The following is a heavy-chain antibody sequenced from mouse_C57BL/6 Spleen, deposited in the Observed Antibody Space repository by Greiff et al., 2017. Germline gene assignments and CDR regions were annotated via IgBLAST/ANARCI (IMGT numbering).Heavy chain of an antibody. CDR1: GFTFSSYT. CDR2: ISGGGGNT. CDR3: ARQGGFGSSPSYWYFDV. D-gene: IGHD1-1*01. Sequence: EVMLVESGGGLVKPGGSLKLSCAASGFTFSSYTMSWVRQTPEKRLEWVATISGGGGNTYYPDSVKGRFTISRDNAKNTLYLQMSSLRSEDTALYYCARQGGFGSSPSYWYFDVWGTGTTVTVSS. V-gene: IGHV5-9*01. J-gene: IGHJ1*03.